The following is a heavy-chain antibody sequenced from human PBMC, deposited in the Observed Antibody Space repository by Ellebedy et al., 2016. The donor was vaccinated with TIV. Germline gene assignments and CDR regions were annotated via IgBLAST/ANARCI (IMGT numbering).Heavy chain of an antibody. D-gene: IGHD2-2*01. CDR1: GYTFTGYY. J-gene: IGHJ4*02. CDR2: IDPNSGDT. V-gene: IGHV1-2*02. CDR3: ARDFWYGQSTSRRTGDY. Sequence: AASVKVSCKTSGYTFTGYYIHWVRQAPGQGLEWMGWIDPNSGDTNYAQKFQGRVTLTRDTSITTAYMEMSSLRSDDTAVYYCARDFWYGQSTSRRTGDYWGQGTLVTVSS.